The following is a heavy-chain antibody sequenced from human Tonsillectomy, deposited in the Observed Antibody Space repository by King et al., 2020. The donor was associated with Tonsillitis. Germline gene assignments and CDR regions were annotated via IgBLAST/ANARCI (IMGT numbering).Heavy chain of an antibody. V-gene: IGHV5-51*01. Sequence: VQLVESGAEVKKPGESLKISCKGSGYSFTRYWIAWVRQMPGKGLEWMGIIYPGDSDTRYSQSVQGQVTISADKSISTAYLQWSSLKASDTAMSYCVTPGYDSSGYHSDYWGQGTLVTVSS. D-gene: IGHD3-22*01. J-gene: IGHJ4*02. CDR3: VTPGYDSSGYHSDY. CDR1: GYSFTRYW. CDR2: IYPGDSDT.